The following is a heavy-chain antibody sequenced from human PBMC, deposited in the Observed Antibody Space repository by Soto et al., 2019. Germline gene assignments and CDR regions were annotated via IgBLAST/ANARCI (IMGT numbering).Heavy chain of an antibody. CDR2: ISFDGSNK. CDR3: VKGGEGIAAAADY. Sequence: QVHLVESGGGVVQPGRSLRLSCVASGFTFSNYAMHWVRQAPGKGLEWVALISFDGSNKYYADSVKGRFTISRDNSKNTLYLQMNSLRAEDTAVYYCVKGGEGIAAAADYWGQGTLVTVSS. CDR1: GFTFSNYA. V-gene: IGHV3-30-3*01. D-gene: IGHD6-13*01. J-gene: IGHJ4*02.